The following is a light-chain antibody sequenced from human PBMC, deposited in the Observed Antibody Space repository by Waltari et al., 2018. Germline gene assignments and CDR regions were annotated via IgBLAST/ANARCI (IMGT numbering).Light chain of an antibody. V-gene: IGKV3-20*01. Sequence: DIVLTQSPGTLSLSPAERDTLYCRASQSVWRTLAWYKQKPGQAPRHLIYDASSRATGVPDRFSGSGAGTDFSLTISRLEPEDFAVYYCQKYGTLPATFGQGTTVEIK. J-gene: IGKJ1*01. CDR1: QSVWRT. CDR2: DAS. CDR3: QKYGTLPAT.